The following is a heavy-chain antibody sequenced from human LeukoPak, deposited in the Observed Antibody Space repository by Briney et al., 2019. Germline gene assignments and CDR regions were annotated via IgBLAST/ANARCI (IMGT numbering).Heavy chain of an antibody. V-gene: IGHV3-21*01. Sequence: GGSLRLSCAASGFTFSSYNMNWVRQAPGKGLEWVSSISSSSGYIYYADSVKGRFTISRDNAKNSLYLQMNSLRAEDTAVYYCGRGLYKDYGMDVWGQGTTVTVSS. J-gene: IGHJ6*02. CDR2: ISSSSGYI. D-gene: IGHD5-24*01. CDR3: GRGLYKDYGMDV. CDR1: GFTFSSYN.